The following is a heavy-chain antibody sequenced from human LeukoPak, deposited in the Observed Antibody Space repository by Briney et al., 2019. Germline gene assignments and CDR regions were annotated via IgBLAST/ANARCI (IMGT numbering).Heavy chain of an antibody. V-gene: IGHV1-46*01. D-gene: IGHD1-1*01. CDR1: GYTFTSYY. CDR3: ASQLDNWFDP. CDR2: ITPSGGST. Sequence: GASVKVSCKASGYTFTSYYMHWVRQAPGQGLEWMGIITPSGGSTSYAQKFQGRVTMTRDTSTSTAYMELSSLRSEDTAVYYCASQLDNWFDPWGQGTLVTVSS. J-gene: IGHJ5*02.